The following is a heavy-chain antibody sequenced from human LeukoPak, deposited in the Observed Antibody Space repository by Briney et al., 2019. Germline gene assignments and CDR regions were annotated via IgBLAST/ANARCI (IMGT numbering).Heavy chain of an antibody. Sequence: GGSLRVSCAASGFTFDDYAMHWVRQAPEKGLEWDSGSSWNSGSIGYADSVKGRFTISRYKSKNSLYLQMNSVRAEDKCGYYCARAGGTILNWFDPWGEGTLHTVSS. D-gene: IGHD3-3*01. CDR3: ARAGGTILNWFDP. CDR2: SSWNSGSI. V-gene: IGHV3-9*01. CDR1: GFTFDDYA. J-gene: IGHJ5*01.